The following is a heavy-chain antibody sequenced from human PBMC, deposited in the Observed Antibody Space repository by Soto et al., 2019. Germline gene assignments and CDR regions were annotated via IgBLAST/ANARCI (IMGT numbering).Heavy chain of an antibody. V-gene: IGHV5-51*01. CDR3: SRLTASIAARGGLYNYYYDMDV. D-gene: IGHD6-6*01. CDR2: IYPGDSDT. Sequence: GESLKISCKGSGYSFTSYWIGWVRQMPGKGLEWMGIIYPGDSDTRTSPSFQGQVTISADKSISTADLQWSSLKASDTAMYYCSRLTASIAARGGLYNYYYDMDVWGQGTTVTVSS. J-gene: IGHJ6*02. CDR1: GYSFTSYW.